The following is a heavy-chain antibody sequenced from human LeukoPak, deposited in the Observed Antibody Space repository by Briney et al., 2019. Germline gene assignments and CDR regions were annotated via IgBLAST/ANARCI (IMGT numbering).Heavy chain of an antibody. D-gene: IGHD1-26*01. J-gene: IGHJ4*02. CDR3: ARETAVGATRIPFDS. V-gene: IGHV3-48*04. CDR1: GFTFSSSG. Sequence: GGSLRLSCAASGFTFSSSGMNWVRQAPGKGLEWVSYISSSSSTIYYADSMKGRFTISRDNAKNSLYLQMNSLRAEDTAVYYCARETAVGATRIPFDSWGQGTLVTVSS. CDR2: ISSSSSTI.